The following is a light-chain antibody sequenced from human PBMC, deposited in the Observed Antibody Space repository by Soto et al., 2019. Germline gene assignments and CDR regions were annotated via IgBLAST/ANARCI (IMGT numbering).Light chain of an antibody. V-gene: IGLV2-14*01. CDR1: ISDVGGYNY. CDR3: SSYRSSSTIVV. J-gene: IGLJ2*01. Sequence: QSALTQPASVSGSPGQSITISCTGTISDVGGYNYVSWYQQHPGKAPKLMFYDVTNRPSGVSNRFSGSKSGNTASLTISGLQAEDEADYYCSSYRSSSTIVVFGGGTKLTVL. CDR2: DVT.